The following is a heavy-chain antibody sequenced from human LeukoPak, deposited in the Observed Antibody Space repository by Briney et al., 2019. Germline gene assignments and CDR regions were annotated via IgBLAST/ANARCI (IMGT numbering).Heavy chain of an antibody. D-gene: IGHD6-13*01. Sequence: ASVKVSCKASGYTFTGYYMHWVRQAPGQGLEWMGWINPNSGGTNYAQKFQGWVTMTRDTSISTAYMELSRLRSDDTAVYYCAREVLGSSWTYDYWGQGTLVTVSS. J-gene: IGHJ4*02. V-gene: IGHV1-2*04. CDR2: INPNSGGT. CDR1: GYTFTGYY. CDR3: AREVLGSSWTYDY.